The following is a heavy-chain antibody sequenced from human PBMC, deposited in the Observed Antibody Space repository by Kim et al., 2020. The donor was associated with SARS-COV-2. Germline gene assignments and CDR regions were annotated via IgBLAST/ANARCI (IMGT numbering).Heavy chain of an antibody. Sequence: GGSLRLSCAASGFTFSDYWIHWVRQAPGKGLVYVSRTNSDGSSTSYADSVKGRFTISRDNAKNTLYLQMNSLRAEDTAVYYCASDYYYDSSGFDSWGQGTLVTVSS. CDR2: TNSDGSST. V-gene: IGHV3-74*01. J-gene: IGHJ4*02. CDR3: ASDYYYDSSGFDS. D-gene: IGHD3-22*01. CDR1: GFTFSDYW.